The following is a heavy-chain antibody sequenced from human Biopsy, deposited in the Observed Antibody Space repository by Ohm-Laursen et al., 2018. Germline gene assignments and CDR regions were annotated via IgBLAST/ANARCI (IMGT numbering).Heavy chain of an antibody. CDR2: FSHTGTT. V-gene: IGHV4-34*01. Sequence: GTLSLTWAVDGGSFSGYDWTWIRQPPGKGLEWVGEFSHTGTTIYNPSPKSRLTISVDKSKNHFSLRLTSVTAADTATYFCARGPYGDNAGAFDVWGQGTVVTVSS. J-gene: IGHJ3*01. D-gene: IGHD4/OR15-4a*01. CDR1: GGSFSGYD. CDR3: ARGPYGDNAGAFDV.